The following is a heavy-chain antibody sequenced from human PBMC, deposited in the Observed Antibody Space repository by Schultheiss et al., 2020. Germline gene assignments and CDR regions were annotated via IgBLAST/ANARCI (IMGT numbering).Heavy chain of an antibody. CDR3: AKGVAYLDAFDI. CDR1: GFTFSSYA. CDR2: ISGSGGST. J-gene: IGHJ3*02. Sequence: GGSLRLSCAASGFTFSSYAMSWVRQAPGKGLEWVSAISGSGGSTYYADSVKGRFTISRDNSKNTLYLQVNSLRAEDSAVYYCAKGVAYLDAFDIWGQGTMVTVSS. V-gene: IGHV3-23*01.